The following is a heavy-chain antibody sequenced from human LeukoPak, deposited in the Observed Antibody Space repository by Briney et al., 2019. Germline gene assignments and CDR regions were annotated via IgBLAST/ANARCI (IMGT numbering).Heavy chain of an antibody. CDR3: ARVDDLDAFDT. D-gene: IGHD2-2*03. Sequence: GGSLRLSCTASGFTFSNYGMHWVRQAPGRGLESVAVISHDGDNKYYAGSAKGQFTISRDNSKNTLYLQTDSLRAEDTALYYCARVDDLDAFDTWGQGTMVTVSS. V-gene: IGHV3-30*04. J-gene: IGHJ3*02. CDR2: ISHDGDNK. CDR1: GFTFSNYG.